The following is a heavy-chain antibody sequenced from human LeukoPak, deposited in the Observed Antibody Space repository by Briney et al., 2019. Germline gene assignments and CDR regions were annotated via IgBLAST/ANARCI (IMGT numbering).Heavy chain of an antibody. CDR2: IIPIFGTA. CDR3: ARAEDSSHCSSTSCYGVWFDP. CDR1: GGTFSSYA. V-gene: IGHV1-69*13. D-gene: IGHD2-2*01. Sequence: ASVTVSCKASGGTFSSYAISWVRQAPGQGLEWMGGIIPIFGTANYAQKFQGRVTITADESTSTAYVELSSLRSEDTAVYYCARAEDSSHCSSTSCYGVWFDPWGQGTLVTVSS. J-gene: IGHJ5*02.